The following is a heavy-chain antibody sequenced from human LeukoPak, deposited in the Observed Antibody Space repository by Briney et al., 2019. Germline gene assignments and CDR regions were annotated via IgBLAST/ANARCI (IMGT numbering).Heavy chain of an antibody. CDR1: GYTFSTYG. CDR2: ISAYNGNK. D-gene: IGHD3-16*01. CDR3: AIVFHRVNTRFGDDY. Sequence: GASVKVSCKASGYTFSTYGISWVRQAPGQGLEWMGWISAYNGNKNYAQKLQGRLTMTRDTTISTAYMELSKLRSDDTAVYYCAIVFHRVNTRFGDDYWGQGTLVTVSS. J-gene: IGHJ4*02. V-gene: IGHV1-18*01.